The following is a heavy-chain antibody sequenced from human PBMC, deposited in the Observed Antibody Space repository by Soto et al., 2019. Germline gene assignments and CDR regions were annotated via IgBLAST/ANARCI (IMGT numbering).Heavy chain of an antibody. V-gene: IGHV4-39*01. CDR1: GGSVTKSSYY. Sequence: QLQLQESGPGLLKPSETLSLTCKVSGGSVTKSSYYWGWIRQPPGKGLEWLGSFYYGGMTYYNPSLKSRVTISEDPSKNQFSLKGTSVTATDTAVYYCVSSDVVVPATVYYYHYGMDVWGKGTAVAVSS. D-gene: IGHD2-15*01. CDR3: VSSDVVVPATVYYYHYGMDV. CDR2: FYYGGMT. J-gene: IGHJ6*04.